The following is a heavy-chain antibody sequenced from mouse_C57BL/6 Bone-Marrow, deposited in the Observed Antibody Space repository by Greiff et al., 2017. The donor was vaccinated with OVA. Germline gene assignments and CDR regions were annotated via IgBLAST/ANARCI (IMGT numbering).Heavy chain of an antibody. D-gene: IGHD2-3*01. Sequence: QVQLQQSGPELVKPGASVKISCKASGYAFSSSWMNWVKQRPGKGLEWIGRIYPGDGANNYAGKLTGKGTLTADKSSSTAYMQLSSLTSEDSAVYFCARHEDGYYASYFDYWGQGTTLTVSS. V-gene: IGHV1-82*01. CDR3: ARHEDGYYASYFDY. J-gene: IGHJ2*01. CDR2: IYPGDGAN. CDR1: GYAFSSSW.